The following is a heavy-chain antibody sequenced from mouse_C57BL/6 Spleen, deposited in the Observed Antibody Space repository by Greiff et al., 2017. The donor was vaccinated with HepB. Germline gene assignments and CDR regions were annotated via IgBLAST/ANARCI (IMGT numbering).Heavy chain of an antibody. V-gene: IGHV8-8*01. CDR2: IWWDDDK. J-gene: IGHJ1*03. Sequence: QVTLKVSGPGILQPSQTLSLTCSFSGFSLSTFGMGVGWIRQPSGKGLEWLAHIWWDDDKYYNPALKSRLTISKDTSKNQVFLKIANVDTADTATYYCARIAPSHYYGSSYGYWYFDVWGTGTTVTVSS. D-gene: IGHD1-1*01. CDR3: ARIAPSHYYGSSYGYWYFDV. CDR1: GFSLSTFGMG.